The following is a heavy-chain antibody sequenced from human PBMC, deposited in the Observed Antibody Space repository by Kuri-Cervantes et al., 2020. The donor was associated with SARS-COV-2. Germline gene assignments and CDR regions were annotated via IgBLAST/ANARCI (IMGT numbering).Heavy chain of an antibody. Sequence: ASVKVSCKASAYTFSSYGINWVRPAPGQGLEWMGWISAYNDNTNYAQRLQDRVTMTTDTSTTTAYMELRSLRSDDTAVYYCAIDYGGNPRSHKDYYYMDVWGKGTTVTVSS. V-gene: IGHV1-18*01. CDR1: AYTFSSYG. CDR3: AIDYGGNPRSHKDYYYMDV. J-gene: IGHJ6*03. D-gene: IGHD4-23*01. CDR2: ISAYNDNT.